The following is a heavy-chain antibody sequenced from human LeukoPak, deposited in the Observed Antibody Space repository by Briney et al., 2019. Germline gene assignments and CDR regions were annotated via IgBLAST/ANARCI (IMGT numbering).Heavy chain of an antibody. V-gene: IGHV3-23*01. CDR1: GFTFSSYW. J-gene: IGHJ4*02. Sequence: PGGSLRLSCTASGFTFSSYWMSWVRQAPGKGLEWVSAISGSGGSTYYADSVKGRFTISRDNSKNTLYLQMNSLRAEDTAVYYCAKIPARTMIVVVITGGFDYWGQGTLVTVSS. CDR3: AKIPARTMIVVVITGGFDY. D-gene: IGHD3-22*01. CDR2: ISGSGGST.